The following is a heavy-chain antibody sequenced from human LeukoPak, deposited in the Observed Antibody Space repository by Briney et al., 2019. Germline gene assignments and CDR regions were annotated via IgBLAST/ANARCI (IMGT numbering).Heavy chain of an antibody. V-gene: IGHV1-18*01. CDR3: ARAFGGRTGWYVAFDY. Sequence: ASVKVSCKASGYIFTAYGISWVRQAPGQGLEWMGWISTYNGNTNYAQKFQGRVTMATETSTTTAYMELRSLRPDDTAVYYCARAFGGRTGWYVAFDYWGQGTLVTVSS. J-gene: IGHJ4*02. CDR1: GYIFTAYG. CDR2: ISTYNGNT. D-gene: IGHD6-19*01.